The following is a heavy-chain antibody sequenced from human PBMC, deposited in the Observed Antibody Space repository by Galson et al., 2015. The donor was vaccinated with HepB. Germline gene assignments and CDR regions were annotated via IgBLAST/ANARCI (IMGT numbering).Heavy chain of an antibody. V-gene: IGHV4-39*01. CDR2: IYYSGST. J-gene: IGHJ4*02. CDR1: GGSISSSSYY. Sequence: SETLSLTCTVSGGSISSSSYYWGWIRQPPGKGLEWIGSIYYSGSTYYNPSLKSRVTISVDTSKNQYSLKLSSVTAADTAVYYCATIDRGERGSSWQKNFDYWGQGTLVTVSS. CDR3: ATIDRGERGSSWQKNFDY. D-gene: IGHD6-13*01.